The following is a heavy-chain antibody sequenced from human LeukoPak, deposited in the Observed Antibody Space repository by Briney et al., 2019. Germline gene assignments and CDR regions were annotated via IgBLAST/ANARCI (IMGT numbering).Heavy chain of an antibody. CDR2: MNPNSGNT. V-gene: IGHV1-8*01. CDR3: ARGSITMVRGSWGAFDI. J-gene: IGHJ3*02. D-gene: IGHD3-10*01. CDR1: GYTFTSYD. Sequence: ASVKVSCKASGYTFTSYDINWVRQATGQGLEWMGWMNPNSGNTGYAQKFQGRVTMTRNTSISTAYMELSSLRSEDTAVYYCARGSITMVRGSWGAFDIWGQGTMVTVSS.